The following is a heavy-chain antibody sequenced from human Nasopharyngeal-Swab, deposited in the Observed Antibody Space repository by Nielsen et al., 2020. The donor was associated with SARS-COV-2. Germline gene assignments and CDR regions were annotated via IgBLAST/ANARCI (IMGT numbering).Heavy chain of an antibody. J-gene: IGHJ4*02. Sequence: GGSLRLSCAASGFTFSNSAMSWVRQFPGKGLEWVATITGSGGGTYSADSVKGRFTISRDSLKNTLYLQMSSLRADDTAVYYCAKVYSYFDIWGQGTLVTVSS. D-gene: IGHD2-15*01. CDR2: ITGSGGGT. CDR3: AKVYSYFDI. CDR1: GFTFSNSA. V-gene: IGHV3-23*01.